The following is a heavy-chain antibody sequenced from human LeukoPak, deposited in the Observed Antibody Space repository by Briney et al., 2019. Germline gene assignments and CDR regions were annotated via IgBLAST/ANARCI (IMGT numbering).Heavy chain of an antibody. D-gene: IGHD3-22*01. Sequence: ASVKVSCKASGYTFTGYYMHWVRQAPGQGLEWMGWINPNSGGTNYAQKFQGRVTMTRDTSISTAYMELSRLRSDDTAVYYCARDRVRYDYYDSSGYDAFDIWGRGTMVTVSS. J-gene: IGHJ3*02. CDR3: ARDRVRYDYYDSSGYDAFDI. CDR2: INPNSGGT. V-gene: IGHV1-2*02. CDR1: GYTFTGYY.